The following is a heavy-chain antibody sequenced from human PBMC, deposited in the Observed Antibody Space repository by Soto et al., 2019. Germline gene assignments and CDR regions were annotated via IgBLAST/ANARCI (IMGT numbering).Heavy chain of an antibody. CDR2: IYWNDDK. J-gene: IGHJ4*02. CDR3: AHEIVGAPVDY. Sequence: QITLKESGPPLVKPTQTLTLTCTFSGFSLSTSGVGVGWIRQPPGKALEGLALIYWNDDKRYSPSLKSTHTLTKDTPKNQVVPTMTNMDPVDTATYYCAHEIVGAPVDYWGQGTLVTVSS. D-gene: IGHD1-26*01. V-gene: IGHV2-5*01. CDR1: GFSLSTSGVG.